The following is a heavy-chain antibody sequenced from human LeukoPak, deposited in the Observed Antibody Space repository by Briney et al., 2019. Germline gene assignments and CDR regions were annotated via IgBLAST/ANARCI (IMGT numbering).Heavy chain of an antibody. CDR3: ATAENYKFDH. CDR2: MNNDGSTK. V-gene: IGHV3-74*01. Sequence: GGSLRLSCAASGFTFSSYWMHWVRQAPGQGLVWVSRMNNDGSTKNNADPVKGDFPISKNNPKTTLNLQINILRNDDTALYSGATAENYKFDHWGQGTLVT. D-gene: IGHD1-7*01. J-gene: IGHJ4*02. CDR1: GFTFSSYW.